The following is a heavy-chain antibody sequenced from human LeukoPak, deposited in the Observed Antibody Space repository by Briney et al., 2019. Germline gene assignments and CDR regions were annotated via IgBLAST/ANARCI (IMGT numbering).Heavy chain of an antibody. D-gene: IGHD3-9*01. CDR3: ATDQRAYYDILTGYYNDSVY. Sequence: ASVKVSCKVSRYTLTELSMHWVRQAPGKGLEWMGGFDPEDGETIYAQKFQGRVTMTEDTSTDTAYMELSSLRSEDTAVYYCATDQRAYYDILTGYYNDSVYWGQGTLVTVSS. J-gene: IGHJ4*02. V-gene: IGHV1-24*01. CDR1: RYTLTELS. CDR2: FDPEDGET.